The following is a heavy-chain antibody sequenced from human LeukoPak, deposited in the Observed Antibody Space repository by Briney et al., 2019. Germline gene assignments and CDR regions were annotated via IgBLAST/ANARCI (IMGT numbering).Heavy chain of an antibody. D-gene: IGHD2-15*01. CDR3: ARGEDCSGGSCYSAHYYYGMDV. CDR2: ISSSSSYI. V-gene: IGHV3-21*01. Sequence: PGGSLRLSCAASGFSFSSYGMNWVRQAPGKGLEWVSSISSSSSYIYYADSVKGRFTISRDNAKNSLYLQMNSLRAEDTAVYYCARGEDCSGGSCYSAHYYYGMDVWGQGTTVTVSS. J-gene: IGHJ6*02. CDR1: GFSFSSYG.